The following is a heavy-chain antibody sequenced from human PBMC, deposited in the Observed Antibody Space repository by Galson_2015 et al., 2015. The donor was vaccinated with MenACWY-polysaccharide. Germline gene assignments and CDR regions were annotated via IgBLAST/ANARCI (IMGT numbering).Heavy chain of an antibody. CDR2: ISYDGSNK. CDR1: GFIFSDYA. D-gene: IGHD4-11*01. V-gene: IGHV3-30*18. CDR3: AKDRPLQGLSVCYYGMDV. J-gene: IGHJ6*02. Sequence: SLRLSCAVSGFIFSDYAIHWVRQAPGKGLEWLAVISYDGSNKYYLESVRGRFTISRDNSKDMVYLHMNSLRGEDTAVYFCAKDRPLQGLSVCYYGMDVWGRGTTVIVSS.